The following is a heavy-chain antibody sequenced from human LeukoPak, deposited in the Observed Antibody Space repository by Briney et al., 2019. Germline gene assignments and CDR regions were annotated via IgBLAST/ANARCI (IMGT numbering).Heavy chain of an antibody. V-gene: IGHV3-30*02. Sequence: GGSLRLSCAASGFTFSIYGMYWGRQAPGKGLEWVAFIRYDGNNKYYADSVKGRFTISRDNPKNTLYLQMNSLRAEDTAVYYCATDSVPEFWGQGILVTVSS. CDR3: ATDSVPEF. CDR2: IRYDGNNK. D-gene: IGHD3-10*01. J-gene: IGHJ4*02. CDR1: GFTFSIYG.